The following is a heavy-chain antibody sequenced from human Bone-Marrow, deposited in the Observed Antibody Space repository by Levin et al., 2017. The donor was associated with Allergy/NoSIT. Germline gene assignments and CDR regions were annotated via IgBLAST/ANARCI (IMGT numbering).Heavy chain of an antibody. D-gene: IGHD3-9*01. J-gene: IGHJ3*02. V-gene: IGHV3-15*01. Sequence: GGSLRLSCAASGFTFSNAWMSWVRQAPGKGLEWIGRVKSKADGGKIDYAATVKGRFTISRDDSKNTVYLEMNSLRTEDTAVYYCTTPLRYFDWLYDAFDIWGQGTRVTVSS. CDR1: GFTFSNAW. CDR3: TTPLRYFDWLYDAFDI. CDR2: VKSKADGGKI.